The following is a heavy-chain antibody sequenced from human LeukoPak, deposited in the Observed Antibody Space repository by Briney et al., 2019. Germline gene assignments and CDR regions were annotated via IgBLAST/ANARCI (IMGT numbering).Heavy chain of an antibody. D-gene: IGHD2-15*01. Sequence: SETLSLTCTVSGGFMSSYYWSWIRQPPGKGPAWIGHIYYSGTTSYKPSLNGRVTISMDTSNNHFSLKLRSVTAGDTAVYYCARGWPDYYSMDIWGPGTTVTVSS. CDR3: ARGWPDYYSMDI. CDR2: IYYSGTT. V-gene: IGHV4-59*01. CDR1: GGFMSSYY. J-gene: IGHJ6*02.